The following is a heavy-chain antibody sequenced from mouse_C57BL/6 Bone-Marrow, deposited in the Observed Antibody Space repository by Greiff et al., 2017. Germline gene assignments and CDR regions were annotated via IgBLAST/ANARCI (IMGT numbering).Heavy chain of an antibody. Sequence: VNVVESGAELVRPGASVTLSCKASGYTFTDYEMHWVKQTPVHGLEWIGAIDPETGGTAYNQKFKGKAILTADKSSSTAYMELRSLTSEDSAVYYCTDDYDNYWGQGTTLTVSS. CDR3: TDDYDNY. J-gene: IGHJ2*01. CDR1: GYTFTDYE. V-gene: IGHV1-15*01. CDR2: IDPETGGT. D-gene: IGHD2-4*01.